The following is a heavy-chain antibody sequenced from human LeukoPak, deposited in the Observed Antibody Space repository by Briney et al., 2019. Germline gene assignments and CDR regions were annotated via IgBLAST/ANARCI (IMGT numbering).Heavy chain of an antibody. V-gene: IGHV5-51*01. CDR1: GYSFTSYW. D-gene: IGHD3-22*01. CDR3: ASPDYYDSSGYSPGVGY. CDR2: IYPGDSDT. Sequence: GESLQISCKGSGYSFTSYWIGWVRQVPGKGLEWMGIIYPGDSDTRYSPSLQGQVTISADKSISTAYLQWSSLKASDTAMYYCASPDYYDSSGYSPGVGYWGQGTLVTVSS. J-gene: IGHJ4*02.